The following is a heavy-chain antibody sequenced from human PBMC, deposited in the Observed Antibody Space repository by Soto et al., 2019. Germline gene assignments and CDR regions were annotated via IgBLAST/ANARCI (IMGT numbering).Heavy chain of an antibody. J-gene: IGHJ2*01. Sequence: ETLSLTCSVSGASISSFNWNWVRQPAGKGPEWVGRLNIAGTINYNPSLKSRITMSMDTSKNQISLHLRSVTAADTAIYYCARDRGEYTSSWFWYFSHWGHGTLVTVSS. V-gene: IGHV4-4*07. CDR3: ARDRGEYTSSWFWYFSH. CDR1: GASISSFN. CDR2: LNIAGTI. D-gene: IGHD6-13*01.